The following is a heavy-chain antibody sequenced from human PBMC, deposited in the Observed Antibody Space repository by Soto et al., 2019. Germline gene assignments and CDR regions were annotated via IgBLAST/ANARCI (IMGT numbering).Heavy chain of an antibody. CDR2: IYDNGGA. CDR3: ARVKGGTTRRAFDS. V-gene: IGHV4-31*03. J-gene: IGHJ4*02. CDR1: GDSISSGGYY. D-gene: IGHD1-7*01. Sequence: QVQLQESGPGLVKPSQTLSLTCTVSGDSISSGGYYWSWIRQHPGKGLEWIGYIYDNGGAYYSPSLKGGVVISVDRSENQFSLRLSSVTAAATAVYYCARVKGGTTRRAFDSWGQGTLVTVSS.